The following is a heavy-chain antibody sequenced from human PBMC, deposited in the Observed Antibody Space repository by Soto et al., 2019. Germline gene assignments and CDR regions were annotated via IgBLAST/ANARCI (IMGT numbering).Heavy chain of an antibody. V-gene: IGHV4-34*01. J-gene: IGHJ5*02. D-gene: IGHD6-6*01. CDR3: ARGRQLAGGWFDP. Sequence: LTLTCAVYGGSFSGYYWSWTRQPPGKGLEWIGEINHSGSTNYNPSLKSRVTISVDTSKNQFSLKLSSVTAADTAVYNCARGRQLAGGWFDPWGQGTLVTVSS. CDR1: GGSFSGYY. CDR2: INHSGST.